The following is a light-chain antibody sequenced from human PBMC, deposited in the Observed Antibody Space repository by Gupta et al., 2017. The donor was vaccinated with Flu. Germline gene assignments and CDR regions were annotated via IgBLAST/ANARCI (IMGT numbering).Light chain of an antibody. V-gene: IGKV1-33*01. CDR2: DAS. CDR1: QDISDY. Sequence: IQITQSPFLLSAFVGDRVTITCQASQDISDYLNWYQQKPGKAPKLLIYDASNLETGVPSRFSGSGSGTDFTFTISSLQPEDIATYYCQQYDNLPLTFGGGTKVEIK. J-gene: IGKJ4*01. CDR3: QQYDNLPLT.